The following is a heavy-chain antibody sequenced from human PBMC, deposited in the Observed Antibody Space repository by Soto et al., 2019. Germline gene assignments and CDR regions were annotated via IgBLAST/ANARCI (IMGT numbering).Heavy chain of an antibody. CDR3: GSGGDNTGYKDDYFDY. CDR2: IDYDGGNK. J-gene: IGHJ4*02. V-gene: IGHV3-33*01. CDR1: GITFSSYA. D-gene: IGHD3-22*01. Sequence: QLQLVESGGGVVQPGKSLRLSCAASGITFSSYAMHWVRQAPGKGLEWVAVIDYDGGNKYYADSVKGRFTISRDNSKNTLYLQMNSLRAEDTAVYYCGSGGDNTGYKDDYFDYWGQGTLVTVSS.